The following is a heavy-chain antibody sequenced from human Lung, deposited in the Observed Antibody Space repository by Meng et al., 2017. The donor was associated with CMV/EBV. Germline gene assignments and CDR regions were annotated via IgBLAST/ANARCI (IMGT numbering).Heavy chain of an antibody. D-gene: IGHD3-3*01. CDR1: GGTFSSYA. CDR2: IIPILGIA. Sequence: SVKVSCKASGGTFSSYAISWVRQAPGQGREWMGGIIPILGIANYEQKFQGRVTITADKTTSTAYMELSSVRSEDTAVYHCARESITIFGVVTKNDYYYEGMDDWGQGTTVTVSS. CDR3: ARESITIFGVVTKNDYYYEGMDD. V-gene: IGHV1-69*10. J-gene: IGHJ6*02.